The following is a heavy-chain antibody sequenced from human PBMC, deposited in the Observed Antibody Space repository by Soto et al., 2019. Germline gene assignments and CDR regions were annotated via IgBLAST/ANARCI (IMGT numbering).Heavy chain of an antibody. V-gene: IGHV1-46*03. D-gene: IGHD2-2*01. Sequence: QVQLVQSGAEVKKPRASVRISCKASGYTFTDYYLHWVRQAPGQGLEWMGIMNPSGGVTSYAQKFQGRVAVTRDTSTSTVYMQLSSLRSEDTAVYYCASSEAVPTTTYYYWYIDVWGKGTTVTVSS. CDR2: MNPSGGVT. CDR3: ASSEAVPTTTYYYWYIDV. J-gene: IGHJ6*03. CDR1: GYTFTDYY.